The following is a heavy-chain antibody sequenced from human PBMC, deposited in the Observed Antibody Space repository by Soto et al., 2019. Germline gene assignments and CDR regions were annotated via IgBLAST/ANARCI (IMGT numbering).Heavy chain of an antibody. V-gene: IGHV3-30-3*01. CDR2: TSYDGNNR. Sequence: QVRLVESGGGVVQPGRSLRLSCAGSGFSFSSYVLSWVRQAPGRGLECVAATSYDGNNRYYADSVKGRFIISRDNSKNTLDLEMETPRPEDTAVYYCAGVYYGGDSVNNFWGQGTPVTVSS. CDR3: AGVYYGGDSVNNF. D-gene: IGHD2-21*02. J-gene: IGHJ4*02. CDR1: GFSFSSYV.